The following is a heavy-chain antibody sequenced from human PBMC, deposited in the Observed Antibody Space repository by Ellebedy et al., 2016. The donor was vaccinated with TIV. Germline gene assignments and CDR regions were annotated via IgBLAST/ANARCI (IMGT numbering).Heavy chain of an antibody. Sequence: GESLKISXSASGFTLSSNYMSWVRHAPGKGLEWVSVIFNGGNTYYADSVRGRFTVPRDNSKNTLYLQMNSLRAEDTAVYYCARGVFGEFLDYWGQGTLVTVSS. CDR2: IFNGGNT. J-gene: IGHJ4*02. D-gene: IGHD3-10*02. V-gene: IGHV3-53*01. CDR1: GFTLSSNY. CDR3: ARGVFGEFLDY.